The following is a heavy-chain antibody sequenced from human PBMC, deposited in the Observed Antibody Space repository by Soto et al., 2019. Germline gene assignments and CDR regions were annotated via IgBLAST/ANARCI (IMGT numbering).Heavy chain of an antibody. J-gene: IGHJ5*02. Sequence: EASVKVSCKVSGDTLTEVSIHWVRQGPGEGLEWMGGFDPEDGETIYAQKFQGRVTMTEDTSTDTAYIELSSLRSDDTAVYYCTKLRTSSWYVLFDPWGQGTLVTVSS. CDR3: TKLRTSSWYVLFDP. D-gene: IGHD2-2*01. V-gene: IGHV1-24*01. CDR1: GDTLTEVS. CDR2: FDPEDGET.